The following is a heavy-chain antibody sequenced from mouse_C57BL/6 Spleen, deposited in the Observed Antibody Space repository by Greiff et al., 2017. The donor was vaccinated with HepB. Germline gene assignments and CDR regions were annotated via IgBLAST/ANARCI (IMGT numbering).Heavy chain of an antibody. V-gene: IGHV1-55*01. J-gene: IGHJ4*01. CDR1: GYTFTSYW. CDR3: ARKYYYDAMDY. Sequence: QVQLQQPGAELVKPGASVKMSCKASGYTFTSYWITWVKQRPGQGLAWIGDIYPGSGSTNYNEKFKSKATLTVDTSSSTAYMQLSSLTSVDSAVYYCARKYYYDAMDYWGQGTSVTVSS. D-gene: IGHD5-1*01. CDR2: IYPGSGST.